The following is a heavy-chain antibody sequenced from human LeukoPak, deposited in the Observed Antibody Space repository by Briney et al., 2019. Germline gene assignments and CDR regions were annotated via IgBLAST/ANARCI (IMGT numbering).Heavy chain of an antibody. CDR3: ARGQSTYCSGGSCYSFNY. J-gene: IGHJ4*02. CDR2: IYYSGST. V-gene: IGHV4-59*12. CDR1: GGSISSYY. D-gene: IGHD2-15*01. Sequence: SETLSLTCTVSGGSISSYYWSWIRQPPGKGLEWIGYIYYSGSTNYNPSLKSRVTISVDTSKNQFSLKLSSVTAADTAVYYCARGQSTYCSGGSCYSFNYWGQGTQVTVSS.